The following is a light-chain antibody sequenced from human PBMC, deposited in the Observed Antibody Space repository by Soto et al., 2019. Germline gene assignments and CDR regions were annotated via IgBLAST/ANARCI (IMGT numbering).Light chain of an antibody. CDR3: QSYDSSLRGV. Sequence: QSVLTQPASVSGSPGQSLTISCTGTTTDVGSYNLVSWYQHHPGKAPKLIIYEGTKRPSGVPDRFSGSKSGTSASLAITGLQAEDEADYYCQSYDSSLRGVFGGGTKVTVL. V-gene: IGLV2-14*02. J-gene: IGLJ3*02. CDR2: EGT. CDR1: TTDVGSYNL.